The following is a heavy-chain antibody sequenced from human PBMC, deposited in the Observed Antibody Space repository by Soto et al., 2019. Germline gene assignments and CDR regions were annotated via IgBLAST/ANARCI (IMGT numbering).Heavy chain of an antibody. Sequence: GGSLRLSCAASGFTFSRYWLSWVRQAPGKGLEWVANIKHDGSEQYYLESVKGRFTISRDNAKNSLYPQMNSLRAEDAALYYCTRDDEVFFESWGQGTLVTVSS. CDR2: IKHDGSEQ. J-gene: IGHJ4*01. CDR1: GFTFSRYW. V-gene: IGHV3-7*01. CDR3: TRDDEVFFES.